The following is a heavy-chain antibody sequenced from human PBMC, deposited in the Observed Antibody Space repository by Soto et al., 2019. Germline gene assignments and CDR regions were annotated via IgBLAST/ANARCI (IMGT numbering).Heavy chain of an antibody. CDR2: IRKSTFRWTT. CDR3: ARLNGWPVAR. V-gene: IGHV3-49*03. D-gene: IGHD6-19*01. CDR1: GFASGKYT. J-gene: IGHJ4*01. Sequence: LRLCCTGSGFASGKYTVRWFRHAPEMGLEWVGFIRKSTFRWTTEYAPSLKGRFTISRDDSKRIVYLQMNNLRTEDTGIYYCARLNGWPVARWGQGTLVTVSS.